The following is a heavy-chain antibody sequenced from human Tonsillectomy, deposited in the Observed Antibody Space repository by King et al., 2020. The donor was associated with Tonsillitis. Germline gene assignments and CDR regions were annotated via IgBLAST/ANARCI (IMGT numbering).Heavy chain of an antibody. V-gene: IGHV4-61*02. J-gene: IGHJ5*02. CDR1: GGSISSGSYY. CDR2: VYTSGST. CDR3: ARDLWMVRGPWGWFDP. D-gene: IGHD3-10*01. Sequence: QLQESGPGLVKPSQTLSLTCTVSGGSISSGSYYWSWIRQPAGKGLEWIGRVYTSGSTNYNPSLKSRLTISIDTSKNQFSLKLNSVTAADTAVYYRARDLWMVRGPWGWFDPWGQGTLVTVSS.